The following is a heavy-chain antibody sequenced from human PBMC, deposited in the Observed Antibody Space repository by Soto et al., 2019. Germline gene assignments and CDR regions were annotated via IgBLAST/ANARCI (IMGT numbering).Heavy chain of an antibody. V-gene: IGHV1-69*12. CDR1: GGTFSSYA. CDR3: ARVPFIMIVVAPLWYFDL. D-gene: IGHD3-22*01. Sequence: QVQLVQSGAEVKKPGSSVKVSCKASGGTFSSYAISWVRQAPGQGLEWMGGIIPIFGTANYAQKFQGRVTITADESTSTAYMELSSMRSEDTAVYYCARVPFIMIVVAPLWYFDLWGRGTLVTVSS. CDR2: IIPIFGTA. J-gene: IGHJ2*01.